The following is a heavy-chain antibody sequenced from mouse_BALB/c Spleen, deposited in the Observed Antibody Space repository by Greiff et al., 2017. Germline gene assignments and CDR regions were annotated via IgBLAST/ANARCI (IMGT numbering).Heavy chain of an antibody. V-gene: IGHV1-54*01. J-gene: IGHJ1*01. CDR2: INPGSGGT. D-gene: IGHD1-1*01. Sequence: VKLMESGAELVRPGTSVKVSCKASGYAFTNYLIEWVKQRPGQGLEWIGVINPGSGGTNYNEKFKGKATMTADKSSSTAYMQLSSLTSDDSAVYFCARSTTVGYFDDWGAGTTVTVSS. CDR3: ARSTTVGYFDD. CDR1: GYAFTNYL.